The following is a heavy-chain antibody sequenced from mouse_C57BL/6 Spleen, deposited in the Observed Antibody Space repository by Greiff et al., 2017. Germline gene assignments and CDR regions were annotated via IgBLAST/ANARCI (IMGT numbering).Heavy chain of an antibody. J-gene: IGHJ4*01. CDR2: IWSDGST. D-gene: IGHD2-5*01. CDR3: ARRTGYYSNDGAMDY. Sequence: VQRVESGPGLVAPSQSLSITCTVSGFSLTSYGVHWVRQPPGKGLEWLVVIWSDGSTSYNSALKSRLSISKDNSKSQVFLKMNSLQTDDTAMYYCARRTGYYSNDGAMDYWGQGTSVTVSS. V-gene: IGHV2-6*03. CDR1: GFSLTSYG.